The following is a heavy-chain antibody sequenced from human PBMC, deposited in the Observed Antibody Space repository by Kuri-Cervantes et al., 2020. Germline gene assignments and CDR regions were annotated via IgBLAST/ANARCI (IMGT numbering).Heavy chain of an antibody. CDR3: ARGLVDFYYYMDV. Sequence: SVKVSCKASGGTFSSYAISWVRQAPGQGLEWMGGIIPIFGTANYAQKFQGRVTITADKSTSTAYMELRGLRSDDTAVYYCARGLVDFYYYMDVWGKGTTVTVSS. CDR1: GGTFSSYA. D-gene: IGHD1-26*01. V-gene: IGHV1-69*06. J-gene: IGHJ6*03. CDR2: IIPIFGTA.